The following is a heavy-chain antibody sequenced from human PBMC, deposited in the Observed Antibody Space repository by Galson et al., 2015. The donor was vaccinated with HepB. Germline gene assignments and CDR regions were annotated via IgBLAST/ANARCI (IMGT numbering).Heavy chain of an antibody. Sequence: SLRLSCAASGFTFSSYGMHWVRQAPGKGLEWAAVISYDGSNKYYADSVKGRFTISRDNSKNTLYLQMNSLRAEDTAVYYCAKAGIAAAEGSHSQFDYWGQGTLVTVSS. CDR1: GFTFSSYG. V-gene: IGHV3-30*18. CDR2: ISYDGSNK. CDR3: AKAGIAAAEGSHSQFDY. J-gene: IGHJ4*02. D-gene: IGHD6-13*01.